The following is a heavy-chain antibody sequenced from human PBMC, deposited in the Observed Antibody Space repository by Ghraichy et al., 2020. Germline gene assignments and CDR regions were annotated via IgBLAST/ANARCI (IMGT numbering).Heavy chain of an antibody. CDR1: GFTFSSYS. CDR3: ARDRQNAHTFYYYGSGSYYGMDF. CDR2: ISSSSSYI. D-gene: IGHD3-10*01. Sequence: GGSLRLSCAASGFTFSSYSMNWVRQAPGKGLEWVSSISSSSSYIYYADSVKGRFTISRDNAKNSLYLQMNSLRAEDTAVYYCARDRQNAHTFYYYGSGSYYGMDFWGQGTTVTVSS. J-gene: IGHJ6*02. V-gene: IGHV3-21*01.